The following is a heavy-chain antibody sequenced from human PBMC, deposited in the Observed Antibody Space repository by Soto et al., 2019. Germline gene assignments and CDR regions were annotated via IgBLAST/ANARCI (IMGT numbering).Heavy chain of an antibody. CDR3: ATVCRFCSGSNSLY. D-gene: IGHD2-15*01. CDR1: GFTFSNYA. V-gene: IGHV3-48*01. Sequence: ESGGALVQPGGSLRLSCAASGFTFSNYAMNWVRQAPGKGLEWVSYISTGDSPIYYADSVKGRFTISRDNAKKSLYLQMISLRAEDMAVYYCATVCRFCSGSNSLYWGRGTLVTVSS. CDR2: ISTGDSPI. J-gene: IGHJ4*02.